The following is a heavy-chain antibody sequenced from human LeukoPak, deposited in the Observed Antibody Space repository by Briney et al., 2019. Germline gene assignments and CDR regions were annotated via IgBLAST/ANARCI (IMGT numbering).Heavy chain of an antibody. J-gene: IGHJ4*02. CDR3: ARTEVRGGYFDY. Sequence: PGGSLRLSCAASGLTVSGNYMSWVRKPPGKGREWVSVIYAGGSTYYADSVKGRFTISRDNSKNTLYLQMNSLRAEDTAVFYCARTEVRGGYFDYWGQGTLVTVSS. V-gene: IGHV3-53*01. CDR2: IYAGGST. D-gene: IGHD3-10*01. CDR1: GLTVSGNY.